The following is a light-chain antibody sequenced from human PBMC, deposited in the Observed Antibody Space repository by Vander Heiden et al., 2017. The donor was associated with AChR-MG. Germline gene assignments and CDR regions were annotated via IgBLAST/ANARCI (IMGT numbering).Light chain of an antibody. J-gene: IGLJ2*01. CDR1: TGAVTTGYY. CDR3: LLYYGSAQVV. CDR2: STN. Sequence: QTVGTQEPSLTVSPGGTVTLTCASSTGAVTTGYYPNWFQQKPGQAPRALIYSTNKKHSWTPARFSGSLLGGKAALTLSGVQPEDEAEYYCLLYYGSAQVVFGGGTKLTVL. V-gene: IGLV7-43*01.